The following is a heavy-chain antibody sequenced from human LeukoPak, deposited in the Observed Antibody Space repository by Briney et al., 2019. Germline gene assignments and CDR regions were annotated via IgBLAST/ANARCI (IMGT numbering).Heavy chain of an antibody. CDR2: IIPIFGTA. J-gene: IGHJ5*02. D-gene: IGHD4-17*01. CDR3: ASTTVTRTGWFDP. V-gene: IGHV1-69*06. CDR1: GGTFSSYA. Sequence: SVKVSCKASGGTFSSYAISWVRQAPGQGLEWMGGIIPIFGTANYAQKFQGRVTITADKSTSTAYMELSSLRSEDTAVYYCASTTVTRTGWFDPWGQGTLVTVSS.